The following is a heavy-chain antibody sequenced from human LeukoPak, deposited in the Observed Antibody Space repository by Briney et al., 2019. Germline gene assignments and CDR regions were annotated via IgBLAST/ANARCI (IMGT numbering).Heavy chain of an antibody. CDR1: GFTFSDYT. Sequence: TGGSLRLSCAASGFTFSDYTMNWVRQAPGKGLEWVGRIKTKTDPGTDYAAPVKGRFTISRDDSKNTVYLQMNSLKVEDTAVYHCTADLGTAYSSNNWFDPWGQGTLVTVSS. D-gene: IGHD6-13*01. V-gene: IGHV3-15*01. CDR2: IKTKTDPGT. CDR3: TADLGTAYSSNNWFDP. J-gene: IGHJ5*02.